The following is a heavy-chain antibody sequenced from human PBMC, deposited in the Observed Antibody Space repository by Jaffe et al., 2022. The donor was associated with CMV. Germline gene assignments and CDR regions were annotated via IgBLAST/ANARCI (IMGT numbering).Heavy chain of an antibody. J-gene: IGHJ3*02. D-gene: IGHD3-16*02. Sequence: QVQLVESGGGVVQPGRSLRLSCAASGFTFSSYGMHWVRQAPGKGLEWVAVIWYDGSNKYYADSVKGRFTISRDNSKNTLYLQMNSLRAEDTAVYYCARDSTDRYDAFDIWGQGTMVTVSS. CDR1: GFTFSSYG. CDR3: ARDSTDRYDAFDI. CDR2: IWYDGSNK. V-gene: IGHV3-33*08.